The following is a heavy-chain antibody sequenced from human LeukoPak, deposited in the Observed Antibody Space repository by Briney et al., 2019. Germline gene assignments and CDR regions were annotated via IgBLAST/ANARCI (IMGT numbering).Heavy chain of an antibody. CDR3: ARDPKVIVVPDSRNDRNDP. CDR1: GDTFGNYA. J-gene: IGHJ5*02. CDR2: IIPIFPKT. V-gene: IGHV1-69*04. Sequence: ASVKVSCKASGDTFGNYAINWVRQAPGQGLEWMGRIIPIFPKTDYAQKFQGRVTITADKSTSTAYLELSSLSLEDTAVYYCARDPKVIVVPDSRNDRNDPWGQGTLVTVSS. D-gene: IGHD1-1*01.